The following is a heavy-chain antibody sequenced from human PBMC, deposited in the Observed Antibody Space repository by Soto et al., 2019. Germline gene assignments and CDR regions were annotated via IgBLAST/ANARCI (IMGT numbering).Heavy chain of an antibody. D-gene: IGHD3-3*01. CDR1: GGSISSYY. CDR3: ARQNYDFWSGYPGNLDS. Sequence: PSETLSLTCTVSGGSISSYYWSWIRQPPGKGLEWIGYIYYSGSTYYNPSLKSRVTISVDTSKNQFSLKLSSVTAADTAVYYCARQNYDFWSGYPGNLDSWGREPWSPSPQ. CDR2: IYYSGST. V-gene: IGHV4-59*04. J-gene: IGHJ4*02.